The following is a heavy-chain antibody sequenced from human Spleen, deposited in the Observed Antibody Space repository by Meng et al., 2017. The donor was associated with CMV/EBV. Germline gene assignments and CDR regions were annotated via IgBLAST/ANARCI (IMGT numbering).Heavy chain of an antibody. CDR3: ARQWGATDAYYFDS. CDR2: ISPGDSGV. Sequence: KVSCKGSGYKFTNHGIGWVRQRPGKVLEWMGIISPGDSGVKYSPPFQGLVTFSVDRSISTAFLQWRSLKVSDTAIYYCARQWGATDAYYFDSWGQGALVTVSS. V-gene: IGHV5-51*01. J-gene: IGHJ4*02. CDR1: GYKFTNHG. D-gene: IGHD1-26*01.